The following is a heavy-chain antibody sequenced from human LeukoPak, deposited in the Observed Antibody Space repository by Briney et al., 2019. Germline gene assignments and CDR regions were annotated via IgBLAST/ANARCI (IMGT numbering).Heavy chain of an antibody. CDR3: ARLSEYSYGYVGL. CDR1: GYSISSGYY. CDR2: IYHSGST. J-gene: IGHJ4*02. V-gene: IGHV4-38-2*01. D-gene: IGHD5-18*01. Sequence: PETLSLTCAVSGYSISSGYYWGWIRQPPGKGLEWIGSIYHSGSTYYNPSLKSRVTISVDTSKNQFSLKLSSVTAADTAVYYCARLSEYSYGYVGLWGQGTLVTVSS.